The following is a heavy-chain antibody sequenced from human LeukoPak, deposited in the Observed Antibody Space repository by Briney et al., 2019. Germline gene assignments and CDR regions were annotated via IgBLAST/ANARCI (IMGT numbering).Heavy chain of an antibody. V-gene: IGHV1-2*04. CDR3: ARDNGYSSSWYVH. CDR2: INPNSGGT. CDR1: GYTFTGYY. Sequence: GASVKVSCKASGYTFTGYYMHWVRQAPGQGLEWMGWINPNSGGTNYAQKFQGWVTMTRDTSISTAYMELSRLRSDDTAVYYCARDNGYSSSWYVHWGQGTLVTVSS. D-gene: IGHD6-13*01. J-gene: IGHJ5*02.